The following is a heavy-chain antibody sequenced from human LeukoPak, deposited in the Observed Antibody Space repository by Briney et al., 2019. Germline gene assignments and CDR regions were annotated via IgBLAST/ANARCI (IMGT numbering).Heavy chain of an antibody. Sequence: PSETLSLTRTVSGVSISSYYWSWIRQPPGKGLEWIGYIYYSGSTNYNPSLKSRVTISVDTSKNQFSLKLSSVTAADTAVYYCARRGIVATYFDYWGQGTLVTVSS. D-gene: IGHD5-12*01. V-gene: IGHV4-59*08. CDR3: ARRGIVATYFDY. J-gene: IGHJ4*02. CDR1: GVSISSYY. CDR2: IYYSGST.